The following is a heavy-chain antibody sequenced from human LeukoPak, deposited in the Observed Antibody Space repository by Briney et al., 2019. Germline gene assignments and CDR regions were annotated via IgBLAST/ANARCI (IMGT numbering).Heavy chain of an antibody. CDR3: ARESVRPYFDY. CDR1: GGSISSYY. D-gene: IGHD2-8*01. Sequence: SETLSLTCTVSGGSISSYYWTWIRQPPGKGLEWIGYIYHSGSTNYNPSLKSRVTISVDTSKNQFSLKLSSVTAADTGVYYCARESVRPYFDYWGQGTPVTVSS. V-gene: IGHV4-59*12. J-gene: IGHJ4*02. CDR2: IYHSGST.